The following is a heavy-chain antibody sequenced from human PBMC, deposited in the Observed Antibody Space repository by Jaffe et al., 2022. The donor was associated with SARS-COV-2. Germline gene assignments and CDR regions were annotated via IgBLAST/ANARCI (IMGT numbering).Heavy chain of an antibody. J-gene: IGHJ4*02. CDR1: GGSISSYY. CDR3: ARSFPNGAQLWPNPFDY. Sequence: QVQLQESGPGLVKPSETLSLTCTVSGGSISSYYWSWIRQPPGKGLEWIGYIYYSGSTNYNPSLKSRVTISVDTSKNQFSLKLSSVTAADTAVYYCARSFPNGAQLWPNPFDYWGQGTLVTVSS. V-gene: IGHV4-59*01. CDR2: IYYSGST. D-gene: IGHD5-18*01.